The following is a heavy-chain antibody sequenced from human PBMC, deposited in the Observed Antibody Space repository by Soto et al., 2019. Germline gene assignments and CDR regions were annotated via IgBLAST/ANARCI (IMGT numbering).Heavy chain of an antibody. CDR3: GRSISGWSRFDF. V-gene: IGHV3-49*03. D-gene: IGHD6-19*01. J-gene: IGHJ4*02. CDR1: GFTFGDYA. Sequence: PGGSLRLSCTASGFTFGDYAMTWFRQAPGKGLEWVGFIRTKAFGGTPEYAASVKGRFIISRDDSKNSLSLQMNGLRVEDTAMNYCGRSISGWSRFDFWGQGILVTVSS. CDR2: IRTKAFGGTP.